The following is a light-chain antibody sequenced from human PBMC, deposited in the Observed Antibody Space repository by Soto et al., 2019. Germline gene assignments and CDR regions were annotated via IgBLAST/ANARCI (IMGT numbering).Light chain of an antibody. CDR3: KQSYRTFWT. CDR1: QRSSSY. Sequence: DIQITQSPSSLSASVGDRVTITCRASQRSSSYLNSYHQKSGKAPMLLVFAASSLESGVPSRFSGSGSGTDFTLTISSLQPEDFATYYFKQSYRTFWTFGQGTKGEIK. J-gene: IGKJ1*01. V-gene: IGKV1-39*01. CDR2: AAS.